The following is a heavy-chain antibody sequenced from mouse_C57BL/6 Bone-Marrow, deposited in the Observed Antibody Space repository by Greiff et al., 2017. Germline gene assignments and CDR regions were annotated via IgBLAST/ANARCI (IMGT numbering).Heavy chain of an antibody. CDR1: GYTFTDYE. CDR3: TRKKDDGYYLFAY. V-gene: IGHV1-15*01. CDR2: IDPETGGT. D-gene: IGHD2-3*01. J-gene: IGHJ3*01. Sequence: VQLQQSGAELVRPGASVTLSCKASGYTFTDYEMHWVKQTPVHGLEWIGAIDPETGGTAYNQKFKGKAILTADKSSSTAYMELRSLTSEDSAVYYCTRKKDDGYYLFAYWGQGTLVTVSA.